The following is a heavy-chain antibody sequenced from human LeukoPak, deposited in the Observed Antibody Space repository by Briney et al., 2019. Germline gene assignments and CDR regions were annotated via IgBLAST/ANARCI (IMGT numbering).Heavy chain of an antibody. CDR1: GFRFSIYS. D-gene: IGHD3-3*01. CDR3: AKAPIRSGSFA. CDR2: ISGDSSST. Sequence: GGSLRLSCAASGFRFSIYSLNWVRQAPGKGLEWVSSISGDSSSTYYADSVKGRFTISRDNSKNTLYLQMNSLRAEDTAVYYCAKAPIRSGSFAWGQGTMVTVSS. J-gene: IGHJ3*01. V-gene: IGHV3-21*01.